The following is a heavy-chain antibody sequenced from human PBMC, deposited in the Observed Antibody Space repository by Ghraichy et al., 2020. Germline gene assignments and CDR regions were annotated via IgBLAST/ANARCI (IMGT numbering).Heavy chain of an antibody. CDR3: ARGAYTSASYGMDV. CDR1: GDSIRSYF. V-gene: IGHV4-59*01. CDR2: VYSSGST. D-gene: IGHD1-14*01. Sequence: SETLSPTCTVSGDSIRSYFWSWIRQSPGKGLEWIGYVYSSGSTNYNPSFKGRVTLSVDTSKNQFSLKLSSLTAADTAVYYCARGAYTSASYGMDVWGQGTTVTVSS. J-gene: IGHJ6*02.